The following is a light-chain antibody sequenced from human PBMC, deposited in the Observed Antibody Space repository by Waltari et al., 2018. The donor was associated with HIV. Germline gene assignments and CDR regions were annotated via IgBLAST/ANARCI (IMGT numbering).Light chain of an antibody. V-gene: IGLV2-8*01. CDR3: SSYAGNNNVV. CDR2: EVS. CDR1: SSDVGGYNY. J-gene: IGLJ1*01. Sequence: QSALTQPPSASGSPGQSVTISCTGTSSDVGGYNYVSWYQQHPGKAPKRIIYEVSKRPSGVPDRFSGSKSGNTASLTGSGLQADDEADYYCSSYAGNNNVVFGTGTKVTVL.